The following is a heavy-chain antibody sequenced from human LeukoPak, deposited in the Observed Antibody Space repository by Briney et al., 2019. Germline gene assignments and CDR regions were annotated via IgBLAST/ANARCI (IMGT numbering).Heavy chain of an antibody. CDR3: ARAQKYYDFWSGYYNIDY. CDR2: INPNSGGT. CDR1: GYTSTGYY. Sequence: ASVKVSCKASGYTSTGYYMHWVRQAPGQGLEWMGWINPNSGGTNYAQKFQGRVTMTRDTSISTAYMELSRLRSDDTAVYYCARAQKYYDFWSGYYNIDYWGQGTLVTVSS. V-gene: IGHV1-2*02. J-gene: IGHJ4*02. D-gene: IGHD3-3*01.